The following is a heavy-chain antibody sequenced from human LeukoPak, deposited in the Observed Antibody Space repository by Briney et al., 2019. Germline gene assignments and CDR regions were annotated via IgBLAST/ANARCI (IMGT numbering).Heavy chain of an antibody. CDR1: GFTFSSYG. D-gene: IGHD6-13*01. CDR2: IWYDGSNK. CDR3: AKDRGQQLVLDY. J-gene: IGHJ4*02. V-gene: IGHV3-33*06. Sequence: GRSLRLSCGASGFTFSSYGMHWVRQAPGKGLEWVAVIWYDGSNKYYADSVKDRFTISRDNSKNTLYLQMNSLRAEDTAVYYCAKDRGQQLVLDYWGQGTLVTVSS.